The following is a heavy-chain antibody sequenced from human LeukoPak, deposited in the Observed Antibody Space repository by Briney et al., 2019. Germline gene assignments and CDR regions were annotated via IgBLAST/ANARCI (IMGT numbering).Heavy chain of an antibody. Sequence: PGGSLRLSCAASGFTFSSYAMNWVRQSPERGLEWVSAISGTGGSTSYADSLKGRLTISRDNSKNTLFLQMSSLTAEDTAVYYCAKECGRDYDDRAFDIWGQGTMVTVSS. CDR2: ISGTGGST. V-gene: IGHV3-23*01. CDR3: AKECGRDYDDRAFDI. D-gene: IGHD3-22*01. J-gene: IGHJ3*02. CDR1: GFTFSSYA.